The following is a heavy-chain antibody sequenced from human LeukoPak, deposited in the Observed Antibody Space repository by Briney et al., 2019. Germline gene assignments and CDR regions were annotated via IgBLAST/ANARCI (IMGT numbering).Heavy chain of an antibody. Sequence: GGSLRLSCAASGFTFSTYSMNWVRQAPGKGLEWVSSISSSSSYIYYADSVKGRFTISRDNAKNSLYLQMNSLRVDDTAVYYCASGDYGDYAGPSGYWGQGTLVTVSS. CDR3: ASGDYGDYAGPSGY. D-gene: IGHD4-17*01. V-gene: IGHV3-21*01. CDR2: ISSSSSYI. J-gene: IGHJ4*02. CDR1: GFTFSTYS.